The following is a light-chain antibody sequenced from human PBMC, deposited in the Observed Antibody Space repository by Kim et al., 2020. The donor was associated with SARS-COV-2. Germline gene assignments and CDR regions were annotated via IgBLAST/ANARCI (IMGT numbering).Light chain of an antibody. CDR2: RDN. Sequence: SYELTQPPSVSVSPGQTARITCSGDALPKQYAYWYQQKAGQTPVLVIYRDNQRPSTIPERFSGSTSGTTVTLTISGVQAEDEADYYCQSADTTGTYALFGEGTQLTVL. V-gene: IGLV3-25*03. CDR3: QSADTTGTYAL. J-gene: IGLJ2*01. CDR1: ALPKQY.